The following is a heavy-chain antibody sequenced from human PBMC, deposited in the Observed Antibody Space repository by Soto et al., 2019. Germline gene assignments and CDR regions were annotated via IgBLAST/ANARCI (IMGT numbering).Heavy chain of an antibody. Sequence: QVQLVQSGAEVKKPGSSVKVSCKASGGTFSSYAISWVRQAPGQGLEWMGWISAYNGNTNYAQKLQGRVTMTTDTSTSTAYMELRSLRSDDTAVYYCARGSSDYYGSGSFHYWGQGTLVTVSS. D-gene: IGHD3-10*01. CDR1: GGTFSSYA. J-gene: IGHJ4*02. CDR3: ARGSSDYYGSGSFHY. V-gene: IGHV1-18*01. CDR2: ISAYNGNT.